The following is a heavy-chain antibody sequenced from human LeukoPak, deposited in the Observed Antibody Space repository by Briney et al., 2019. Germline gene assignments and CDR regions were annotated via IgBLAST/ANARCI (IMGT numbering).Heavy chain of an antibody. CDR2: SFPGDSDT. CDR1: GYSFSNYW. CDR3: ARRPEYYFDY. J-gene: IGHJ4*02. V-gene: IGHV5-51*01. Sequence: GESLKISCKTSGYSFSNYWIGWVRQMPGKGLEWVAISFPGDSDTRYSPSFRGQVTISADKSISTAYLQWSSLKASDTAMYYCARRPEYYFDYWGQGALVTVSS.